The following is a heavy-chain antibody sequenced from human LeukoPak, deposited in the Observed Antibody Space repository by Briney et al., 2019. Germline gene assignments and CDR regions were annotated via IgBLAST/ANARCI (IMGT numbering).Heavy chain of an antibody. Sequence: SVKVSCKASGGTFSSYAISWVRQAPGQGLEWMGGIIPIFGTANYAQKFQGRVTITTDESTSTAYMELSSLRSEDTAVYYCAAGYSSGWFLLHFDYWGQGTLVTVSS. D-gene: IGHD6-19*01. CDR1: GGTFSSYA. CDR2: IIPIFGTA. CDR3: AAGYSSGWFLLHFDY. J-gene: IGHJ4*02. V-gene: IGHV1-69*05.